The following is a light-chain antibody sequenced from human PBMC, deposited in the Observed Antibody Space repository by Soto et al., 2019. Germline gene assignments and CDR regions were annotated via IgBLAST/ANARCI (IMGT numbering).Light chain of an antibody. J-gene: IGKJ5*01. CDR1: QSVGSY. V-gene: IGKV3-11*01. CDR3: QHRSTWPS. Sequence: EIVLTQSPATLSLSPGGRATLSCRASQSVGSYLAWYQQKPGQAPRLLMYDASSRASGIPKMFSGSGYGTDFTLTIRSLEPEDVAIYYCQHRSTWPSFGQGTRLEIK. CDR2: DAS.